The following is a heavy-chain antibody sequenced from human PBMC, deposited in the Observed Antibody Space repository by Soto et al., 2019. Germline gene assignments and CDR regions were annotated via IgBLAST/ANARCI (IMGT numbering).Heavy chain of an antibody. CDR2: IGFAGNNK. D-gene: IGHD6-13*01. V-gene: IGHV3-33*01. Sequence: PGGSLRLSCVASGFPFDSYGIHWVRRAPGKGLEWVATIGFAGNNKYYADSVKGRFTISRDNSKNTLYLHINSLKVDDTAMYYCARDSRRAAAGKKGFLHRFVPWGQGTLVTVSS. J-gene: IGHJ5*02. CDR1: GFPFDSYG. CDR3: ARDSRRAAAGKKGFLHRFVP.